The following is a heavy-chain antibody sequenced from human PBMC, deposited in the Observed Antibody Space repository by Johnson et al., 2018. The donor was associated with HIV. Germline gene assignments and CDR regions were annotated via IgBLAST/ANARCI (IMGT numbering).Heavy chain of an antibody. CDR1: GFTFSSYG. V-gene: IGHV3-33*06. CDR2: IWYDGSNK. J-gene: IGHJ3*02. Sequence: QVQLVESGGGVVQPGRSLRLSCAASGFTFSSYGMQWVRQAPGKGLEWVAVIWYDGSNKYYADSVKGRFTISRDNSKNTLYLQMNSLRAEDTAVYYCAKDRGAARAFDAFDIWGQGTMVTVSS. D-gene: IGHD6-6*01. CDR3: AKDRGAARAFDAFDI.